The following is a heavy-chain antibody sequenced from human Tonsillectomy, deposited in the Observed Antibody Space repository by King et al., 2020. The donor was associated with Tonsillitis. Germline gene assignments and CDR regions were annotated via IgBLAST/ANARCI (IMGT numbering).Heavy chain of an antibody. CDR2: IYPGDSDT. Sequence: QLVQSGAEVKKPGESLKISCKASGYTFADHWIGWVRQMPGKGLEWVGIIYPGDSDTRYSPSLQGPVTISADTSTAPAYLPWCRLKASDTANYYRARHWGDGYFFDLWGQGTLVTVSS. CDR3: ARHWGDGYFFDL. CDR1: GYTFADHW. V-gene: IGHV5-51*01. D-gene: IGHD5-24*01. J-gene: IGHJ4*02.